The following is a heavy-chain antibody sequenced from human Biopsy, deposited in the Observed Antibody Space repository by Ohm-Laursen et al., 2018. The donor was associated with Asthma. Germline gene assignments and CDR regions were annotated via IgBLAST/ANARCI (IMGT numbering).Heavy chain of an antibody. J-gene: IGHJ4*02. D-gene: IGHD3-22*01. CDR3: VRGDSSNWSHYYFDY. Sequence: GSLRLSCAASGFAVSRDYMFWVRQAPGKGLEWVSVIYSGGTSHTADSVRGRFTISRDYSKNTLYLQMHSLRAEDTAVYYCVRGDSSNWSHYYFDYWGQGTLVTVSS. V-gene: IGHV3-53*01. CDR1: GFAVSRDY. CDR2: IYSGGTS.